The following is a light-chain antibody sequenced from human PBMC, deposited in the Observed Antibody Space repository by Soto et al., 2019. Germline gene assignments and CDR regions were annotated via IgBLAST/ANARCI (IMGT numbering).Light chain of an antibody. CDR3: QQYHNWPIT. J-gene: IGKJ5*01. Sequence: EIVMTNSPATLSVSTGERATLSCRASHSVSSNLAWHQQKPGQAPRILMYDASTRATGIPARFSGSGSGTEFTLTISSLQSEDFAVYYCQQYHNWPITFGQGTRLET. CDR2: DAS. CDR1: HSVSSN. V-gene: IGKV3-15*01.